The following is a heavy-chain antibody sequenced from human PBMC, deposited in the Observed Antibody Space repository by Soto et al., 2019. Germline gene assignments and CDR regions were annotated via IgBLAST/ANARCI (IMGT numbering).Heavy chain of an antibody. CDR1: GGSFSGYS. J-gene: IGHJ4*02. Sequence: QVQLQQWGAGLLKPSETLSLTCAVYGGSFSGYSWTWIRQPPGTGLEWIGEINHSGSTNYNPSLKSRVTFSVDTTKNQFSLKLTSVTAADTAVYYCARDKITGLFDYWGQGTLVTVSS. V-gene: IGHV4-34*01. D-gene: IGHD2-8*02. CDR2: INHSGST. CDR3: ARDKITGLFDY.